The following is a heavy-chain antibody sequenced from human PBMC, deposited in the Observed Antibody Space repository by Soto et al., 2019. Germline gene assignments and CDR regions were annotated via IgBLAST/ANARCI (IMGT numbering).Heavy chain of an antibody. CDR3: AKGGRTQRTDY. J-gene: IGHJ4*02. Sequence: EVQLLESGGVLVQPGGSLRLSVEASGLTFSSYAMTWVRQAPGKGLEWVSSLSSAATDAYYADSVKGRFTISRDNSKNTLYLHMSSLRADDTAVYYCAKGGRTQRTDYWGQGTLVTVSS. D-gene: IGHD3-16*01. CDR2: LSSAATDA. CDR1: GLTFSSYA. V-gene: IGHV3-23*01.